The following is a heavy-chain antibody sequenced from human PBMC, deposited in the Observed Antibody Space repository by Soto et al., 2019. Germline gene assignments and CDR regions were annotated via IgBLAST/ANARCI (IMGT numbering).Heavy chain of an antibody. Sequence: GGSLRLSCAASGFTFSSYAMHWVRQAPGKGLEYVSAISSNGGSTYYADSVKGRFTISRDNSKNTLYLQMGSLRAEDMAVYYCARGRLRYFDWLPNFDYWGQGTLVTVSS. D-gene: IGHD3-9*01. CDR1: GFTFSSYA. CDR3: ARGRLRYFDWLPNFDY. CDR2: ISSNGGST. J-gene: IGHJ4*02. V-gene: IGHV3-64*02.